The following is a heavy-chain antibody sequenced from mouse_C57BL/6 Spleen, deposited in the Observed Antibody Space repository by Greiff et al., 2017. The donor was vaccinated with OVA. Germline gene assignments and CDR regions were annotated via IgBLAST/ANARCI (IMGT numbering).Heavy chain of an antibody. Sequence: EVKLMESGAELVKPGASVKLSCTASGFNIKDYYMHWVKQRTEQGLEWIGRIDPEDGETKYAPKFQGKATITADTSSNTAYMQLSSLTTEDSAIYYCARKNYGSSPWYFDVWGTGTTVTVSS. CDR2: IDPEDGET. CDR3: ARKNYGSSPWYFDV. J-gene: IGHJ1*03. V-gene: IGHV14-2*01. D-gene: IGHD1-1*01. CDR1: GFNIKDYY.